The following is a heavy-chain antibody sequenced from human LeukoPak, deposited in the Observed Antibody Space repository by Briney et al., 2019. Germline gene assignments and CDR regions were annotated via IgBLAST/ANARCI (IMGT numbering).Heavy chain of an antibody. Sequence: PSETLSLTCTVSGGSISTNDYYVGGIRQPPGKGLEWIVNIYYSGSPYYNPSLRRRVTVSVDTSKNPSSLKLSSATAADTAVYYCARDVYDFWSGYNYFDYWGQATLVTVSS. D-gene: IGHD3-3*01. V-gene: IGHV4-39*07. J-gene: IGHJ4*02. CDR2: IYYSGSP. CDR3: ARDVYDFWSGYNYFDY. CDR1: GGSISTNDYY.